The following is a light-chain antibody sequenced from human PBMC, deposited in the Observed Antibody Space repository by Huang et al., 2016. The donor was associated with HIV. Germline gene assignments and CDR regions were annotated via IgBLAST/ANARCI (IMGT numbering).Light chain of an antibody. V-gene: IGKV3-15*01. J-gene: IGKJ1*01. CDR1: QTVNSN. CDR3: QQYNNWLA. Sequence: EIVMTQSPATLSVSPGERATLSCRARQTVNSNLAWYQHKPGQAPRLLIYGASTRATGVPARFSGSGSGTKFTLTISSLQSEDFAVYYCQQYNNWLAFGQGTKVEIK. CDR2: GAS.